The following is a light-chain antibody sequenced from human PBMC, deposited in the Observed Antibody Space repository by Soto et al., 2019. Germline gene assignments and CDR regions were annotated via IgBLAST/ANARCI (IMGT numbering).Light chain of an antibody. J-gene: IGKJ5*01. Sequence: EIVLTQSPGTLSLSPGERATLSCRASQSVSSSYLAWYQQKPGQAPMLLIYGASSRATGIPDRFSGSGSGTDFTLTISRLEPEDFAVYYWQQYGSSPPVTFGQGTRLEIK. V-gene: IGKV3-20*01. CDR1: QSVSSSY. CDR3: QQYGSSPPVT. CDR2: GAS.